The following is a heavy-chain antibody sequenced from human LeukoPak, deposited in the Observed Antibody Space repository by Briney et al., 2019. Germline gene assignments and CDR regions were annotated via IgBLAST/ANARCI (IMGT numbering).Heavy chain of an antibody. D-gene: IGHD3-10*01. V-gene: IGHV3-7*03. CDR3: AKVRDTMVRGAFDY. CDR2: IKQDGSEK. CDR1: GFTFSSYW. Sequence: PGGSLRLSCAASGFTFSSYWMSWVRQAPGKGLEWVANIKQDGSEKYYVDSVKGRFTISRDNAKNSLYLQMNSLRAEDTAVYYCAKVRDTMVRGAFDYWGQGTLVTVSS. J-gene: IGHJ4*02.